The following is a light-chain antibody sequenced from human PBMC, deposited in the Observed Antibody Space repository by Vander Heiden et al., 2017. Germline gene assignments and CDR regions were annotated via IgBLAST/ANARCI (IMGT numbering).Light chain of an antibody. J-gene: IGLJ2*01. Sequence: QSALTQPASVSGSPGQSITISCTGTSNDVGGFNYVSWYQQHPGKAPKLMIYDVSNRLSGVSDRFSGSKSGNTASLTISVLQAEDEADYYCSSYTRTSSLVFGGGTKLAVL. V-gene: IGLV2-14*03. CDR1: SNDVGGFNY. CDR3: SSYTRTSSLV. CDR2: DVS.